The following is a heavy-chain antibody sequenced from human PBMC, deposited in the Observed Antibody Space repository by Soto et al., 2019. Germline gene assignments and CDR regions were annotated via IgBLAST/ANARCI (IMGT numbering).Heavy chain of an antibody. Sequence: SETLSLTYTVSGGSIRSYYWSWIRQPQGKGLEWIAYIYYSGSTNYNPSLKSRVTISVDTSKNQFYLKLSSVTAADTAVYYCARGDGSVTAGYYYYGMDVWGQGTTVT. CDR3: ARGDGSVTAGYYYYGMDV. J-gene: IGHJ6*02. V-gene: IGHV4-59*01. CDR1: GGSIRSYY. CDR2: IYYSGST. D-gene: IGHD1-26*01.